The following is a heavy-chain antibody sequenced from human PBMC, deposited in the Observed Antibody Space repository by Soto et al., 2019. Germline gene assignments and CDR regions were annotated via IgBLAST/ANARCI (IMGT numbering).Heavy chain of an antibody. CDR2: IYYSGST. V-gene: IGHV4-31*03. J-gene: IGHJ3*02. CDR1: GGPISSGGYY. CDR3: ARDSNINDAFDI. Sequence: TLSLTCTVSGGPISSGGYYWSWIRQHPGKGLEWIGYIYYSGSTYYNPSLKSRVTISVDTSKNQFSLKLSSVTAADTAVYYCARDSNINDAFDIWGQGTMVTVS. D-gene: IGHD2-15*01.